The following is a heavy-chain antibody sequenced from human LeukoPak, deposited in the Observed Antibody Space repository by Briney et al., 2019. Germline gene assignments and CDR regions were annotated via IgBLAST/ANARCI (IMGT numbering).Heavy chain of an antibody. J-gene: IGHJ4*02. CDR1: GYTFTSYG. CDR3: ARGYSGSYYGYFDY. D-gene: IGHD1-26*01. Sequence: DSVKVSCKASGYTFTSYGISWVRQAPGQGLEWMGWISAYNGNTNYAQKPQGRVTMTTDTSTSTAYMELRSLRSDDTAVYYCARGYSGSYYGYFDYWGQGTLVTVSS. CDR2: ISAYNGNT. V-gene: IGHV1-18*01.